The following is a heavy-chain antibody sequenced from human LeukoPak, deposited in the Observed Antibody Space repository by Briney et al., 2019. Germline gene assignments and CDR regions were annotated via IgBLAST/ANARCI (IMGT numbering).Heavy chain of an antibody. CDR3: ARGGYYYDSPLDY. J-gene: IGHJ4*02. D-gene: IGHD3-22*01. CDR2: IDPNSGGT. Sequence: GASVKVSCKASGYTFTGYYMHWVRQAPGQGLEWMGWIDPNSGGTNYAQKFQGRVTMTRDTSISTAYMELSRLRSDDTAVYYCARGGYYYDSPLDYWGQGTLVTVSS. CDR1: GYTFTGYY. V-gene: IGHV1-2*02.